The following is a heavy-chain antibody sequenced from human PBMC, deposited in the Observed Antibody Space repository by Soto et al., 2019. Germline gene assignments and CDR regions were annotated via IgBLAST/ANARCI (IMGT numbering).Heavy chain of an antibody. Sequence: QLQLQESGPGLVKPSETLSLTCTVSGGSISSSTYYWGWIRQPPGKGLEWIASIYYSGRTHYKPSLESRVTISVDTSKNQFSLRLSSVTAADTAVYYCARHSSGSSSSWSQVWGQGTMVTVSS. CDR1: GGSISSSTYY. CDR3: ARHSSGSSSSWSQV. CDR2: IYYSGRT. J-gene: IGHJ3*01. D-gene: IGHD6-13*01. V-gene: IGHV4-39*01.